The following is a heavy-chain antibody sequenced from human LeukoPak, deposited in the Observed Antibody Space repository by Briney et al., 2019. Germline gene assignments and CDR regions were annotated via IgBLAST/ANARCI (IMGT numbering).Heavy chain of an antibody. J-gene: IGHJ3*02. CDR1: GFTFSDYY. CDR3: ARVKGSYAVDM. Sequence: GGSLRLSCAASGFTFSDYYMSWMRQAPGKGLEWVSYISSSGNSIYYADSVKGRFTMSRDNAKNSLYLQMNSLRAEGTAVYYCARVKGSYAVDMWGQGMMVTVSS. CDR2: ISSSGNSI. V-gene: IGHV3-11*01. D-gene: IGHD2-15*01.